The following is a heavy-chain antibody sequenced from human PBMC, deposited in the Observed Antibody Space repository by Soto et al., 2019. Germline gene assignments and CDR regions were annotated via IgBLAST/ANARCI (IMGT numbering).Heavy chain of an antibody. CDR2: INGDGSST. J-gene: IGHJ4*02. D-gene: IGHD7-27*01. CDR3: TTLGGPQLGARDY. Sequence: EVQLVESGGGLVHPGGSLRLSCAGSGFTFSDYRVHWVRQAPGKGLVWVAVINGDGSSTNYADSVTGRFTISRDNAKHTVNLQMNGLRAEDTAVYSCTTLGGPQLGARDYWGQGTLVTVSS. CDR1: GFTFSDYR. V-gene: IGHV3-74*01.